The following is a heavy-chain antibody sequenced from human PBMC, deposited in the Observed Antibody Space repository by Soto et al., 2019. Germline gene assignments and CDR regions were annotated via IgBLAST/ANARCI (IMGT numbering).Heavy chain of an antibody. Sequence: GGSLRLSCAASGFTVSSNYMSWVRQAPGKGLEWVSVIYSGGSTYYADSGKGRFTISSNNSKNTLYLQMNSLGAEDKAVYYCARANSGTGAFDIWGQGTMVTVSS. CDR1: GFTVSSNY. J-gene: IGHJ3*02. CDR3: ARANSGTGAFDI. V-gene: IGHV3-53*01. D-gene: IGHD6-13*01. CDR2: IYSGGST.